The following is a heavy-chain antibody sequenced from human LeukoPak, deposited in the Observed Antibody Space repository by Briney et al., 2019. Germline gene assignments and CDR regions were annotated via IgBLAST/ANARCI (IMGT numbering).Heavy chain of an antibody. V-gene: IGHV3-74*01. CDR1: GNYW. Sequence: GGSLRLSCAASGNYWMHWVRQAPGKGLVWVSHINSDGSWTSYADSVKGRFTISKDNAKNTVYLQMNNLRAEDTAVYYCVSFYEAYWGRGTLVTVPS. J-gene: IGHJ4*02. D-gene: IGHD2/OR15-2a*01. CDR2: INSDGSWT. CDR3: VSFYEAY.